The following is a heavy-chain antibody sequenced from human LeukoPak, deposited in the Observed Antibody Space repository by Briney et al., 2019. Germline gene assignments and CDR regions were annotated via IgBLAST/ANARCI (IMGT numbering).Heavy chain of an antibody. V-gene: IGHV3-23*01. J-gene: IGHJ4*02. CDR1: GFTFSIYA. CDR2: ISANGGET. CDR3: AKRYYDFPLDY. Sequence: GGSLRLSCAASGFTFSIYAMNWVRQAPGKGLEWVSSISANGGETHYADSVKGRFTISRDDSKNTLYLQINNPRVEDTAVYYCAKRYYDFPLDYWGQGTLVTVSS. D-gene: IGHD3-3*01.